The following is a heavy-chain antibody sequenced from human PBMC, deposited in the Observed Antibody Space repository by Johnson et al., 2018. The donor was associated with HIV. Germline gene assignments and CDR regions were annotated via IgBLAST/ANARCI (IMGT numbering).Heavy chain of an antibody. CDR3: AKDVERDILTGYGAFDI. CDR1: GFRFSSYA. Sequence: VQLVESGGGVVQPGRSLRLSCAASGFRFSSYALHWVRQAPGKGLEWVSAISGSGDTAYYADSVKGRFTISRASSKNTLFLQMNRLRAEDTAVEHGAKDVERDILTGYGAFDIWGQGTMVTVSS. V-gene: IGHV3-23*04. CDR2: ISGSGDTA. D-gene: IGHD3-9*01. J-gene: IGHJ3*02.